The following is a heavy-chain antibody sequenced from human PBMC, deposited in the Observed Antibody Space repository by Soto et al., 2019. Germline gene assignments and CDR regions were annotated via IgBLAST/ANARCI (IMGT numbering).Heavy chain of an antibody. CDR1: GGSISSYY. V-gene: IGHV4-59*01. CDR2: IYYSGST. D-gene: IGHD2-15*01. Sequence: QVQLQESGPGLVKPSETLSLTCTVSGGSISSYYWSWIRQPPGKGLEWIGYIYYSGSTNYNPSLKSRVTISVDTSKNQFSLKLSSVTAADTAVYYWACSVNWFDPWGQGTLVTVSS. J-gene: IGHJ5*02. CDR3: ACSVNWFDP.